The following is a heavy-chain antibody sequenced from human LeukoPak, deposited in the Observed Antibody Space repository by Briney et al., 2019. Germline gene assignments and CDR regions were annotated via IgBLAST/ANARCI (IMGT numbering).Heavy chain of an antibody. J-gene: IGHJ4*02. CDR2: SVLICGIA. Sequence: SSVKVSCKSSGGTFSIYAISWVRQAPGQGLEWMGSSVLICGIANYAQKFQGRVTITAAQSTCKASMELPSMRSGATDVYCCARPGSGSGYSLGFDYWGQGTLVTVSS. CDR1: GGTFSIYA. V-gene: IGHV1-69*04. CDR3: ARPGSGSGYSLGFDY. D-gene: IGHD3-22*01.